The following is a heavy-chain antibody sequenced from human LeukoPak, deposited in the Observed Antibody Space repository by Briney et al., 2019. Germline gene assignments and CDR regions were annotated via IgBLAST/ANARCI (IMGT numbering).Heavy chain of an antibody. J-gene: IGHJ4*02. Sequence: ASVKVSCKASGYTFTSYYMHWVRQAPGQGLEWMGIINPSGGSTSYAQKFQGRVTMTRNMSTSTVYMELSSLRSEDTAVYYCARGLYYYGSGSYPVGYWGQGTLVTVSS. V-gene: IGHV1-46*01. CDR3: ARGLYYYGSGSYPVGY. D-gene: IGHD3-10*01. CDR1: GYTFTSYY. CDR2: INPSGGST.